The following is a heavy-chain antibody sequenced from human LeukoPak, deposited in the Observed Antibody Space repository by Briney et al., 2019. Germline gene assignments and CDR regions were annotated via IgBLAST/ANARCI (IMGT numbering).Heavy chain of an antibody. CDR1: GFTFSSYA. CDR2: ISGSGGST. J-gene: IGHJ4*02. Sequence: GGSLRLSCAASGFTFSSYAMSRVRQAPGKGLEWVSAISGSGGSTHYADSVKGRFTISRDNSKNTLYLQMNSLRDDDTAVYYCAKGTNIVVVASAPNNPSDHWGQGTLVTVSS. CDR3: AKGTNIVVVASAPNNPSDH. D-gene: IGHD2-2*01. V-gene: IGHV3-23*01.